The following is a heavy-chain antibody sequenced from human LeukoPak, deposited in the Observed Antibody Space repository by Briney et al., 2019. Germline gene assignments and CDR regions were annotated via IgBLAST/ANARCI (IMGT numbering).Heavy chain of an antibody. V-gene: IGHV1-18*01. CDR1: GYTFTSYG. J-gene: IGHJ2*01. D-gene: IGHD3-22*01. CDR2: ISAYNGNT. Sequence: ASVKVSCKASGYTFTSYGISWVRQAPGQGLEWMGWISAYNGNTNYAQKLQGRVTMTRDTSTTTAYMELSSLRSEDTAVYYCARDYYYDTSGHRSGYFDLWGRGTLVTVSS. CDR3: ARDYYYDTSGHRSGYFDL.